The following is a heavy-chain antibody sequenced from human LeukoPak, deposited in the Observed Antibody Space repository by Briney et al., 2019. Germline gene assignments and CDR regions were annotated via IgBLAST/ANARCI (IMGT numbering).Heavy chain of an antibody. CDR1: GGSISSYY. D-gene: IGHD6-13*01. Sequence: SETLSLTCTVSGGSISSYYWSWIRQPPGKGLEWIGYIYYSGSTNYNPSLKSRVTISVDTSKNQFSLKLSSVTAADTAVYYCARRRPGYSSSWSLDYWGQGTLVTVSS. CDR2: IYYSGST. CDR3: ARRRPGYSSSWSLDY. J-gene: IGHJ4*02. V-gene: IGHV4-59*01.